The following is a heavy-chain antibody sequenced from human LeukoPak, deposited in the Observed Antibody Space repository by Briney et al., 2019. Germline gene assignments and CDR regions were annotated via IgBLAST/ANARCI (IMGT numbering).Heavy chain of an antibody. CDR2: IYSSGST. CDR1: GGSISSADYY. J-gene: IGHJ3*02. V-gene: IGHV4-61*08. D-gene: IGHD1-7*01. Sequence: SETLSLTCTVSGGSISSADYYWSWFRQNPGTGLEWLGYIYSSGSTNYNPSLESRVTMSVDTTKNQFSLKLTSVTAADTAVYFCARHSGNYGGAFDIWGQGTMVTVSS. CDR3: ARHSGNYGGAFDI.